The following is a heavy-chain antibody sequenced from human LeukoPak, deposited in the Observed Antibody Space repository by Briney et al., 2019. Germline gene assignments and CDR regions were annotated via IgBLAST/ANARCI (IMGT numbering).Heavy chain of an antibody. CDR2: ISGSGGST. V-gene: IGHV3-23*01. D-gene: IGHD3-10*01. Sequence: GSLRLSCAASGFTFSSYAMSWVRQAPGKGLEWVSAISGSGGSTYYADSVKGRFTISRDNSKNTLYLQMNSLRAEDTAVYYCAKDLYFGSGSPNWFDPWGQGTLVTVSS. CDR1: GFTFSSYA. CDR3: AKDLYFGSGSPNWFDP. J-gene: IGHJ5*02.